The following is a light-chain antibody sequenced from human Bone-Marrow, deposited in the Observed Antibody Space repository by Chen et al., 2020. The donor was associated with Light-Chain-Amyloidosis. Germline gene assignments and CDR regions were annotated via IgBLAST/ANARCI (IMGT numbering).Light chain of an antibody. CDR2: DYS. V-gene: IGLV3-21*02. J-gene: IGLJ3*02. Sequence: SYVLTQPSSVSVAPGQTATIACGGNNIGATSVHWYQQTPGQAPLLVVYDYSDRPSGIPERFSGSNSGNTATLTISRVEAGDEADDYCQVWDRSSDRPVFGGGTKLSVL. CDR1: NIGATS. CDR3: QVWDRSSDRPV.